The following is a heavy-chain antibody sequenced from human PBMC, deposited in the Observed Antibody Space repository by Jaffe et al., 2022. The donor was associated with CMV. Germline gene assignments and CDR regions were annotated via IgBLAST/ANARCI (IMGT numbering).Heavy chain of an antibody. CDR3: ARGSRSGYCSGGSCYPLRTFGWFDP. V-gene: IGHV1-2*02. D-gene: IGHD2-15*01. J-gene: IGHJ5*02. CDR2: INPNSGGT. Sequence: QVQLVQSGAEVKKPGASVKVSCKASGYTFTGYYMHWVRQAPGQGLEWMGWINPNSGGTNYAQKFQGRVTMTRDTSISTAYMELSRLRSDDTAVYYCARGSRSGYCSGGSCYPLRTFGWFDPWGQGTLVTVSS. CDR1: GYTFTGYY.